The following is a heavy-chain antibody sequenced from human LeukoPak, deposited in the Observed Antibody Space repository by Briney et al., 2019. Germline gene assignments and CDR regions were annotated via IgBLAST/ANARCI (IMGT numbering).Heavy chain of an antibody. D-gene: IGHD3-22*01. CDR2: IYHSGST. CDR1: GYSISSGYY. V-gene: IGHV4-38-2*01. CDR3: ARMSNYYDTSGYYQSLDY. J-gene: IGHJ4*02. Sequence: TSETLSLTCAVSGYSISSGYYWGWIRQPPGKGLEWIGSIYHSGSTYYNPSLKSRVTISVDRSKNQFSLKLSSVTAADTAVYYCARMSNYYDTSGYYQSLDYWGQGTLVTVSS.